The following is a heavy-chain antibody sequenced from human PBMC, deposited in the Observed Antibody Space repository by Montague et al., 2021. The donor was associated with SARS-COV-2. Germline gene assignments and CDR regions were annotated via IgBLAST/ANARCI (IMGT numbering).Heavy chain of an antibody. CDR3: ARDRRIAARPSEGYFDL. CDR2: INHYGST. J-gene: IGHJ2*01. V-gene: IGHV4-34*01. CDR1: GGSFSGYY. Sequence: SETLSLTCAVYGGSFSGYYWSWIRQPPGKGPDWIGEINHYGSTNYNPSLKSRVTISLDTSKSQFSLKLSSVTAADTAVYYCARDRRIAARPSEGYFDLWGRGTLVTVSS. D-gene: IGHD6-6*01.